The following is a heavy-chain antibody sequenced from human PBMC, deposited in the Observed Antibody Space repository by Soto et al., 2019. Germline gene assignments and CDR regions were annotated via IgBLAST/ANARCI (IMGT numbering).Heavy chain of an antibody. V-gene: IGHV3-23*01. CDR2: ISGSGGGT. J-gene: IGHJ4*02. Sequence: GGSLRLSCAASGFTFSTYVMNWVRQAPGKGLEWVSSISGSGGGTFYADSVKGRFTMSRDNSKNTLYLHMNTLKAEDTAVYYCVRGSVFDYWGQGTLVTVSS. CDR1: GFTFSTYV. D-gene: IGHD2-15*01. CDR3: VRGSVFDY.